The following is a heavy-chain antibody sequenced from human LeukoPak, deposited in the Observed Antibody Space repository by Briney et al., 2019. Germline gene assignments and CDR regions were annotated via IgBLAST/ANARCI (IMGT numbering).Heavy chain of an antibody. CDR1: GVSISSSNSY. V-gene: IGHV4-39*01. Sequence: LSETLSLTCTVSGVSISSSNSYWGWIRQPPGKGLEWIGSIYYSGNTYYNASLKSQVPISIDTSKNQFSLRLTSATAADTAVYYCARGRGISSNNWFDPWGQGTLVTVSS. CDR2: IYYSGNT. CDR3: ARGRGISSNNWFDP. D-gene: IGHD3-3*02. J-gene: IGHJ5*02.